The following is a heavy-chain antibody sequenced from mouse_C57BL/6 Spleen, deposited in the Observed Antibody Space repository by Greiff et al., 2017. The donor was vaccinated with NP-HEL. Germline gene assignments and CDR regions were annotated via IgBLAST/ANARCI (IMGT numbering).Heavy chain of an antibody. J-gene: IGHJ1*03. V-gene: IGHV1-80*01. CDR1: GYAFSSYW. CDR3: ARWGYYGRPLDFEV. Sequence: QVQLQQSGAELVKPGASVKISCKASGYAFSSYWLNWVKQRPGKGLEWIGQIYPGDGDTNYNGKFKGKATLTADKSSSTAYMQHSSLTSEDSAVYFCARWGYYGRPLDFEVWGTGTTVTVSS. D-gene: IGHD1-1*01. CDR2: IYPGDGDT.